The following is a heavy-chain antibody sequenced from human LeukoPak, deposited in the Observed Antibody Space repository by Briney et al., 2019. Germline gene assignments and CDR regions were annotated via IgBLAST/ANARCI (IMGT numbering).Heavy chain of an antibody. Sequence: PSETLSLTCAVYGGSFSGYSWNWIRQPPGKGLSWIGEINHVSSTNYNPSPKSRVTISVATSKKQFSLKISSVTAAGTAVYFSGRGPYSNNWYRLGNYSFDSWGQGKLVTVSP. J-gene: IGHJ4*02. D-gene: IGHD6-13*01. CDR2: INHVSST. CDR3: GRGPYSNNWYRLGNYSFDS. V-gene: IGHV4-34*01. CDR1: GGSFSGYS.